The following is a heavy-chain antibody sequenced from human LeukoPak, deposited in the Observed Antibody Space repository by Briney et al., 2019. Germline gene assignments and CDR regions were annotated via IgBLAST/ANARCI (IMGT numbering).Heavy chain of an antibody. Sequence: PSQTLSLTCTVSGGSISSGDYCWSWIRQPPGKGLEWIGYIYYSGSTYYNPSLKSRVTISVDTSKNQFSLKLSSVTAADTAVYYCARTYYYDSSRYIHFDYWGQGTLVTVSS. J-gene: IGHJ4*02. CDR3: ARTYYYDSSRYIHFDY. CDR2: IYYSGST. V-gene: IGHV4-30-4*08. D-gene: IGHD3-22*01. CDR1: GGSISSGDYC.